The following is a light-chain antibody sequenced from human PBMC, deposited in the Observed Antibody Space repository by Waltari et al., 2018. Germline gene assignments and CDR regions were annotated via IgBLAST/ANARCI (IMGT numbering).Light chain of an antibody. J-gene: IGLJ3*02. V-gene: IGLV1-47*01. Sequence: QSVLTQPPSASGTPGQRVTISCSGSSSNIGSNYVYWYQQLPGTAPKLLIYRNDQRPSGVPDRFSRSKSGTSASLAISVLRSEDEANYYCAAWDDSLREVFGGGTRLTVL. CDR2: RND. CDR1: SSNIGSNY. CDR3: AAWDDSLREV.